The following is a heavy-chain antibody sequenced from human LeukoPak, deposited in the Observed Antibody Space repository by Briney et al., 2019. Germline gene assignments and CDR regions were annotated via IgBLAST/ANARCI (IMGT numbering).Heavy chain of an antibody. V-gene: IGHV1-8*01. D-gene: IGHD5-18*01. J-gene: IGHJ4*02. CDR1: GYTFTSYD. CDR3: ARLGIYDGNSYGSF. Sequence: GASVKVSCKASGYTFTSYDINWVRQATGQGLEWMEWMNPNSGNTGYAQKFQGRVTMTRDTSISTAYMELSSLTSEDTAVYYCARLGIYDGNSYGSFWGQGTLVTVSS. CDR2: MNPNSGNT.